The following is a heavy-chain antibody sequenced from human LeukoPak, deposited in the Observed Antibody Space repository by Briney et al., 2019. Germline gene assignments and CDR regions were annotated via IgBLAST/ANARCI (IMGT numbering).Heavy chain of an antibody. CDR2: ISGSGGST. D-gene: IGHD3-22*01. J-gene: IGHJ4*02. Sequence: GGSLRLSCAASGFTFSTYAMSWVRRAPGKGLEWVSAISGSGGSTYYADSVKGRFTISRDNSKNTLYLQMNSLRAEDTAVYYCAKGCYYDSSGYYNYWGQGTLVTVSS. CDR3: AKGCYYDSSGYYNY. CDR1: GFTFSTYA. V-gene: IGHV3-23*01.